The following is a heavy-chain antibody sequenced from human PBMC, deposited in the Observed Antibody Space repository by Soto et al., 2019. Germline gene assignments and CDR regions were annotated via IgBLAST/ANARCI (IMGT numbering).Heavy chain of an antibody. Sequence: SETLSLTCSVSGGSVNNDNYYWNWFRQPPGQGLEWIANMYYSGATNYNPSLKSRVTESLNTSKNQLSLKVYSVNAADTAVYFCARGQGPGSIHKWFDPWGQGALVTVSS. CDR2: MYYSGAT. V-gene: IGHV4-61*01. J-gene: IGHJ5*02. CDR3: ARGQGPGSIHKWFDP. CDR1: GGSVNNDNYY. D-gene: IGHD1-1*01.